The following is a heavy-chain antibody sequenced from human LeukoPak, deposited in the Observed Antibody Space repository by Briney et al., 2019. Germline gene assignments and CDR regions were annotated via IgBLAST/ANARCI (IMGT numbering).Heavy chain of an antibody. V-gene: IGHV4-59*01. CDR2: IYNSGST. J-gene: IGHJ6*02. Sequence: SETLSLTCTVSGVSISIYYWSWIRQPPGKGLEWIGYIYNSGSTSYNPSLKSRATISADTSKNQFSLKLSSVTAADTAVYYCARDQAPYSSRFYYYYGMDVWGQGTTVTVSS. CDR1: GVSISIYY. D-gene: IGHD6-13*01. CDR3: ARDQAPYSSRFYYYYGMDV.